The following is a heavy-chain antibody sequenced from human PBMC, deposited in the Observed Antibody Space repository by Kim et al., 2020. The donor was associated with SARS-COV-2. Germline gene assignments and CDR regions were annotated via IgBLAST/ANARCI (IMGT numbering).Heavy chain of an antibody. D-gene: IGHD3-3*01. CDR3: ASLPLYDFWSGYPDAFDI. CDR2: MNPNSGNT. CDR1: GYTFTSYD. V-gene: IGHV1-8*01. J-gene: IGHJ3*02. Sequence: ASVKVSCKASGYTFTSYDINWVRQATGQGLEWMGWMNPNSGNTGYAQKFQGRVTMTRNTSISTAYMELSSLRSEDTAVYYCASLPLYDFWSGYPDAFDIWGQGTMVTVSS.